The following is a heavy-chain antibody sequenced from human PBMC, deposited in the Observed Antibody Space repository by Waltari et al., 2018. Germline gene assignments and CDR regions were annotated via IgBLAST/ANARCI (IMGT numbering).Heavy chain of an antibody. J-gene: IGHJ6*03. V-gene: IGHV1-24*01. CDR1: RYTLGGFS. D-gene: IGHD2-15*01. CDR2: FDRGDGQT. Sequence: QVQVVQSGAEAMKPGASVKVSCKVARYTLGGFSIHWVRQPLGKGREWMGSFDRGDGQTTSARKFLGRITMTEDTSTDTAYMELSSLRSEDTGVYYCHLLGRDIVLAGASPSYYSYMDVWGRGTSVTVSS. CDR3: HLLGRDIVLAGASPSYYSYMDV.